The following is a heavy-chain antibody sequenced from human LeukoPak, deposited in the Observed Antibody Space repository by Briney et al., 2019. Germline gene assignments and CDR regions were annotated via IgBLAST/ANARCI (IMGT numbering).Heavy chain of an antibody. D-gene: IGHD2-2*02. CDR3: ARIPCSSTSCYTPGFDY. J-gene: IGHJ4*02. Sequence: SETLSLTCAVYGGSFSGYYWSWIRQPPGKGLEWIGEINHSGSTNYNPSLKSRVTISVDTSKNQFSLRRSSVTAADTAVYYCARIPCSSTSCYTPGFDYWGQGTLVTVSS. CDR2: INHSGST. V-gene: IGHV4-34*01. CDR1: GGSFSGYY.